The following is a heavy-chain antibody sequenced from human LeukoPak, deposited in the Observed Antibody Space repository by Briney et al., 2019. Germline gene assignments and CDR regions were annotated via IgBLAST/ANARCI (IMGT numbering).Heavy chain of an antibody. Sequence: SETLSLTCTVSGGSISSYYWSWIRQPPGKGLEWIGYSTNYNPSLKSRVTISVDTSKNQFSLKLRTVTAADTAVVYCASLYSGSQFFDSWGQGTLVTVSS. D-gene: IGHD1-26*01. J-gene: IGHJ4*02. CDR3: ASLYSGSQFFDS. CDR2: ST. V-gene: IGHV4-59*08. CDR1: GGSISSYY.